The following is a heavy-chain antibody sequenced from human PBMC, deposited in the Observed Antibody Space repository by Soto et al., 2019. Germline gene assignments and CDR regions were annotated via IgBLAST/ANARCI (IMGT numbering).Heavy chain of an antibody. Sequence: QVQLQESGPGLVKPSETLSLTYTVSGGSVSSGSYYWSWIRQPPGKGLEWIGYIYYSGSTNYNPSLKSRVTISVDTSKNQFSLKLSSVTAADTAVYYCARDGGVYYGSGSYWGQGTLVTVSS. J-gene: IGHJ4*02. D-gene: IGHD3-10*01. CDR2: IYYSGST. CDR1: GGSVSSGSYY. CDR3: ARDGGVYYGSGSY. V-gene: IGHV4-61*01.